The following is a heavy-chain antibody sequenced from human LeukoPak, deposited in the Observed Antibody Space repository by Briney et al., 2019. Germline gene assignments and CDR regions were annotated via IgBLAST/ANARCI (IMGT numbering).Heavy chain of an antibody. Sequence: SETLSLTCTVSGGSISSYYWSWIRQPPGKGLEWIGYIYYSGSTNYNPSLKSRVTISVDTSKNQFSLKLSSVTAADTAVYYCARDADFDSSGYYYSSFDYWGQGTLVTVSS. CDR3: ARDADFDSSGYYYSSFDY. CDR2: IYYSGST. D-gene: IGHD3-22*01. CDR1: GGSISSYY. V-gene: IGHV4-59*12. J-gene: IGHJ4*02.